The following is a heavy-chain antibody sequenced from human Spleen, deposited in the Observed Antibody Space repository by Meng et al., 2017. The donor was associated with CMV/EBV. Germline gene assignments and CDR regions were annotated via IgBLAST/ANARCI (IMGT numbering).Heavy chain of an antibody. V-gene: IGHV1-2*02. Sequence: CRASGYTFNGYYMHWVRQAPGQGLEWMGWINPNSGGTNYAQKFQGRVTMTRDTSISTAYMELSRLRSDDTAVYYCARAGIVGASFDPWGQGTLVTVSS. CDR1: GYTFNGYY. CDR3: ARAGIVGASFDP. D-gene: IGHD1-26*01. J-gene: IGHJ5*02. CDR2: INPNSGGT.